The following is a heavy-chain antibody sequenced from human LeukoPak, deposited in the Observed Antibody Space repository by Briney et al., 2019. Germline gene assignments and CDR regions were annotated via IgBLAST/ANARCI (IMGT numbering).Heavy chain of an antibody. CDR1: GFTVSSNY. V-gene: IGHV3-53*01. J-gene: IGHJ6*03. Sequence: GGSLRLSCAAPGFTVSSNYMSWVRQAPGKGLEWVSVIYSGGSTYYADSVKGRFTISRDNSKNTLYLQMNSLRAEDTAVYYCARGGEYSSSWYGYYYYYYMDVWGKGTTVTISS. CDR2: IYSGGST. D-gene: IGHD6-13*01. CDR3: ARGGEYSSSWYGYYYYYYMDV.